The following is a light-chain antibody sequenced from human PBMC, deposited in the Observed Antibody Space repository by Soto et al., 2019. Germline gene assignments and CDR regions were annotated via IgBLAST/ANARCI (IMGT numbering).Light chain of an antibody. CDR1: QSVSSSY. CDR2: GAS. Sequence: EIVLTQSPGTLSLSPGERATVSCRASQSVSSSYLAWYQQKPGQAPRLLIYGASSRATGIPDRFSGSGSGTDFTLTISRLEPEDFAVYYCQQYGSSPFTFGGGTKVDIK. CDR3: QQYGSSPFT. V-gene: IGKV3-20*01. J-gene: IGKJ4*01.